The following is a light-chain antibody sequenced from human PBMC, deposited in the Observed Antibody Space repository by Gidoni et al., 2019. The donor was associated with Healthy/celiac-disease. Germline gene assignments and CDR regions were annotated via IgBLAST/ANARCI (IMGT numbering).Light chain of an antibody. CDR1: QTGLYRSDNRNY. V-gene: IGKV4-1*01. J-gene: IGKJ1*01. CDR3: QQYYDSPRT. Sequence: IVMTQSPDSLAVSLGVRATIHCKSSQTGLYRSDNRNYLAWYQQKPGPSPQLLIYWASTRASGVPDRFSGSGSGTDFTLTIITLQAEDAAVYFCQQYYDSPRTFXQXTKLEIK. CDR2: WAS.